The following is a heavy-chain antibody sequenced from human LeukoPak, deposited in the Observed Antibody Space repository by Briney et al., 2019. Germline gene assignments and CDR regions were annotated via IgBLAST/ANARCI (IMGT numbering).Heavy chain of an antibody. J-gene: IGHJ3*02. Sequence: SSGSLRLSCAASGVIVSSNYMSWVRQAPGKGLEWVSLIYSGGSTYYADSVKGRFTISGDNSKNTLYLQLNSLTAEDTAVYYCARSGTGGVAFDIWGQGTMVTVSS. CDR3: ARSGTGGVAFDI. D-gene: IGHD3-16*01. V-gene: IGHV3-53*01. CDR1: GVIVSSNY. CDR2: IYSGGST.